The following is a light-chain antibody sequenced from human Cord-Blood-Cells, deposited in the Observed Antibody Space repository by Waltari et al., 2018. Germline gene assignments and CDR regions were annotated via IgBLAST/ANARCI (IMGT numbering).Light chain of an antibody. J-gene: IGKJ2*01. Sequence: DIQMTQSPSSLSASVVARATITCRASQSISSYLNWYQQKPGKAPKLLIYAASSLQSGVPSRFSGSGSGTDFTLTISSLQPEDFATYYCQQSYSTPYTFGQGTKLEIK. CDR3: QQSYSTPYT. CDR1: QSISSY. V-gene: IGKV1-39*01. CDR2: AAS.